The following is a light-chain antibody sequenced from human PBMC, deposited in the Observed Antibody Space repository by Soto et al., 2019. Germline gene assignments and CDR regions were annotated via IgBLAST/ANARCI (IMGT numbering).Light chain of an antibody. CDR2: AAS. CDR1: LPISNY. CDR3: QKYNSAPIT. Sequence: DIQMTQFPSSLSASVGDRVTITCRARLPISNYLAWYQQKPGKIPHLLIYAASTLQGGVPSRFSGSGSGTGFTLTISSLQPEAGASYYSQKYNSAPITFGGWTKV. V-gene: IGKV1-27*01. J-gene: IGKJ4*02.